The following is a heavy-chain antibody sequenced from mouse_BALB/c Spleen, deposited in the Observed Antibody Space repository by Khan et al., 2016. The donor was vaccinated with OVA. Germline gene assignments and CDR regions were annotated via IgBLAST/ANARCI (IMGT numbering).Heavy chain of an antibody. CDR3: ARGYVGNYEFAY. CDR1: GYTFTSYW. J-gene: IGHJ3*01. Sequence: QVQLQQSGTELVKPGASVKLSCKTSGYTFTSYWIQWVKQRPGQGLEWIGQIFPGTGTTYYNENFKGKATLTIDTSSTTAYMQLSSLTSEDSAVYFCARGYVGNYEFAYWGQGTLVTVSA. D-gene: IGHD2-1*01. V-gene: IGHV1S132*01. CDR2: IFPGTGTT.